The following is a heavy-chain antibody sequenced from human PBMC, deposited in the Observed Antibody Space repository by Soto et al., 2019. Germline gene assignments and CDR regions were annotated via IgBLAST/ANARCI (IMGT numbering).Heavy chain of an antibody. CDR2: MNPNTGNT. J-gene: IGHJ4*02. D-gene: IGHD6-25*01. CDR1: GYTFSTYD. Sequence: QEQVVQSGAEVKKPGASVKVSCKTSGYTFSTYDINWVRQAPGQGLEWMGWMNPNTGNTGYAQKFRGRVTLTRNTSISTAYMELMSLKTEDTAVYFCARRKERSGPNYFDYWGQGTLVTVSS. CDR3: ARRKERSGPNYFDY. V-gene: IGHV1-8*01.